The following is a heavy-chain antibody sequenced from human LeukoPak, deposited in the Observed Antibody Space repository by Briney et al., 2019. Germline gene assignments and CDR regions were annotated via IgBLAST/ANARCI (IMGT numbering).Heavy chain of an antibody. CDR3: ARVLTNYYYYYMDV. D-gene: IGHD4-11*01. CDR2: INPNSGGT. Sequence: GASVKVSCKASGYTFTGYYMHWVRQAPGQGLEWMGWINPNSGGTNYAQKLQGRVTMTRDTSISTAYMELSRLRSDDTAVYYCARVLTNYYYYYMDVWGKGTTVTVSS. V-gene: IGHV1-2*02. J-gene: IGHJ6*03. CDR1: GYTFTGYY.